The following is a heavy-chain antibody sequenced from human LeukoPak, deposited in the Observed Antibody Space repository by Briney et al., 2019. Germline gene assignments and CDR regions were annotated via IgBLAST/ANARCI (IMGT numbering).Heavy chain of an antibody. V-gene: IGHV3-30*04. Sequence: GGSLRLSCAASGFTFSSYAMHWVRQAPGKGLEWVAVISYDGSNKYYADSVKGRFTISRDNSKNTLYLQMNSLRAEDTAVYYCARDGHYYGSGSYYPYYYYYYMDVWGKGTTVTVSS. CDR3: ARDGHYYGSGSYYPYYYYYYMDV. CDR2: ISYDGSNK. D-gene: IGHD3-10*01. J-gene: IGHJ6*03. CDR1: GFTFSSYA.